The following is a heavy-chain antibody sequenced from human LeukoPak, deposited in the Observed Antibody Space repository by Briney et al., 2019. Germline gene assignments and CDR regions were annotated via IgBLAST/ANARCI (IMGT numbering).Heavy chain of an antibody. Sequence: GASVKVSCKASGYTFTSYAMHWVRQAPGQRLEWMGWINAGNGNTKYSQEFQGRVTITRDTSASTAYMELSSLRSEDTAVYCCARERSSSWTGFDYWGQGTLVTVSS. V-gene: IGHV1-3*01. CDR2: INAGNGNT. CDR3: ARERSSSWTGFDY. D-gene: IGHD6-13*01. CDR1: GYTFTSYA. J-gene: IGHJ4*02.